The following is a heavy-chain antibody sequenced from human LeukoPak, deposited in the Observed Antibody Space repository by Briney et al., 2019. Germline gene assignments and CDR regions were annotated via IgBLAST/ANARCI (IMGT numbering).Heavy chain of an antibody. V-gene: IGHV1-69*05. CDR3: ARGRSGIPAVTYNWFDP. Sequence: ASVKVSCKASGGTFNSNAFHWVRQAPGQGLEWMGRIIPIFGSTKYAQKFQGRVTVTTDESTGTAYMVLSDLRSDDTAVYYCARGRSGIPAVTYNWFDPWGQGTLVTVSS. J-gene: IGHJ5*02. CDR1: GGTFNSNA. CDR2: IIPIFGST. D-gene: IGHD6-13*01.